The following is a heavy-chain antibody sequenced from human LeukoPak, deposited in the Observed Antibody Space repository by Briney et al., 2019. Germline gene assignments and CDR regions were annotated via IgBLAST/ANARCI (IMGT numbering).Heavy chain of an antibody. D-gene: IGHD3-22*01. CDR2: INQDGSEK. CDR1: GFTFSNYW. CDR3: ARDLYRIVVVPHYFDS. V-gene: IGHV3-7*01. Sequence: GGSLRLSCAASGFTFSNYWMTWVRQAPGKGLEWVANINQDGSEKYFVDSVKGRFTISRDNAKNSLYLQMNSLRAEDTAVYYCARDLYRIVVVPHYFDSWGQGTLVTVSS. J-gene: IGHJ4*02.